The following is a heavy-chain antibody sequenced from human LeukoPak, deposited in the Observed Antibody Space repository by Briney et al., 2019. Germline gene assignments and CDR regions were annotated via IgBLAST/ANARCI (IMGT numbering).Heavy chain of an antibody. D-gene: IGHD3-16*01. CDR3: TRRLDD. Sequence: GGSLRLSCAASGFSFNSDWMDWVRLAPGKGLEWVANIKHDESEKNYLDSVKGRFTISRDNAQNSLYLQMNGLRVEDTAVYYCTRRLDDWGQGTLVTVSS. CDR1: GFSFNSDW. V-gene: IGHV3-7*01. CDR2: IKHDESEK. J-gene: IGHJ4*02.